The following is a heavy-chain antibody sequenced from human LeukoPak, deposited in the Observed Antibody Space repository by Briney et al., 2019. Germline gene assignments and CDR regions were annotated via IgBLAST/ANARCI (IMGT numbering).Heavy chain of an antibody. Sequence: GESLKISCKGSGYSFTSYWIGWVRQMPGKGLEWMGIIYPGDSDTSYSPSFQGQVTISADKSISTAYLQWSSPKASDTAMYYCARHRGGRVTTVVVPWYFDLWGRGTLVTVSS. CDR2: IYPGDSDT. CDR1: GYSFTSYW. CDR3: ARHRGGRVTTVVVPWYFDL. J-gene: IGHJ2*01. D-gene: IGHD4-23*01. V-gene: IGHV5-51*01.